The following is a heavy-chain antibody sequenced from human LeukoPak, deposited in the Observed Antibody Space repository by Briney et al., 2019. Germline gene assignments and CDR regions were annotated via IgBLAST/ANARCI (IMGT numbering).Heavy chain of an antibody. Sequence: PGRSLRLSCAASGFTFSSYGMHWVRQAPGKGLGWVAVISYDGSNKYYADSVKGRFTISRDNSKNTLYLQMNSLRAEDTAVYYCAKSDILTGYHNPFDYWGQGTLVTVSS. V-gene: IGHV3-30*18. D-gene: IGHD3-9*01. CDR1: GFTFSSYG. CDR2: ISYDGSNK. CDR3: AKSDILTGYHNPFDY. J-gene: IGHJ4*02.